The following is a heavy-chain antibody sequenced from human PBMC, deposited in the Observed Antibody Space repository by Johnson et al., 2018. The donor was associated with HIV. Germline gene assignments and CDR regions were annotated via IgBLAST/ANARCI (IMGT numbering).Heavy chain of an antibody. Sequence: EVQLVESGGGVVQPGRSLRLSCAASGFTFDDYAMHWVRQAPGKGLEWVSGISGSGGSTYYADSVKGRFTISRDNAKNSLYLQMNSLRAEDTAVYYCARDSYGDSPTFWGQGTRVTVSS. CDR1: GFTFDDYA. V-gene: IGHV3-9*01. D-gene: IGHD4-17*01. J-gene: IGHJ3*01. CDR3: ARDSYGDSPTF. CDR2: ISGSGGST.